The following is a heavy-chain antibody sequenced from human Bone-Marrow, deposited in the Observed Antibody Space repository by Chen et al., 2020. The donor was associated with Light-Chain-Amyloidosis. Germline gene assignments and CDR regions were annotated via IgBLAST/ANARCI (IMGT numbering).Heavy chain of an antibody. Sequence: QGQLQDSGPGLVRPSQTLCLPCTVSGVSISSPGYYWSWIRQHPGKGLEWIGHIFYSGSTYANPSLKSRVAISVDTSKNQFSLKVSSVTAADTAVYYCARADASYYYYGMDVWGQGTTVTVSS. V-gene: IGHV4-31*03. CDR1: GVSISSPGYY. J-gene: IGHJ6*02. CDR3: ARADASYYYYGMDV. CDR2: IFYSGST.